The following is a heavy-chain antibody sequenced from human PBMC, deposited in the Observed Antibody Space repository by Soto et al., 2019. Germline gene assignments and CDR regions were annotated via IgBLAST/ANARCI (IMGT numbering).Heavy chain of an antibody. CDR3: AGTRRWARSFDS. J-gene: IGHJ4*02. CDR2: MSPNSGNT. Sequence: QVQLVQSGAEVKKPGASVKVSCKASGYTFTSYEINWVRQATGQGLEWMGWMSPNSGNTGYAQKFQGRVTMTRNTPVATAYMELSSLRSEDTAGYYCAGTRRWARSFDSWGQGPLVTASS. V-gene: IGHV1-8*01. CDR1: GYTFTSYE. D-gene: IGHD3-10*01.